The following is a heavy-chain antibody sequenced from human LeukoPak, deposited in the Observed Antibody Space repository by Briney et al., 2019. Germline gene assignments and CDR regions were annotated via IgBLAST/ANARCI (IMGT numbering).Heavy chain of an antibody. Sequence: PGGSLRLSCAASGFTFSNYGMHWVRQAPDKGLEWVTVISYDGSNEYYADSVKGRFTVSRDNSKNTLYLQMISLRGVDTAVYYCAKDPGKFWSGHDYWGQGTLVTVSS. D-gene: IGHD3-3*01. V-gene: IGHV3-30*18. CDR1: GFTFSNYG. CDR3: AKDPGKFWSGHDY. CDR2: ISYDGSNE. J-gene: IGHJ4*02.